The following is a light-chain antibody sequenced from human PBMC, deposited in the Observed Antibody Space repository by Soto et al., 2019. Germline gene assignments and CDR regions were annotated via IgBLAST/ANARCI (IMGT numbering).Light chain of an antibody. CDR1: SSDVGGYNY. Sequence: QSALTKPASVSGSPGQSITISCTGTSSDVGGYNYVSWYQQHPGKAPKLMIYDVSNRPSGVSNRFSGSKSGNTASLTISGLQAKDEADSYCSSYTSSSKVFGTGTKLTVL. J-gene: IGLJ1*01. CDR2: DVS. V-gene: IGLV2-14*01. CDR3: SSYTSSSKV.